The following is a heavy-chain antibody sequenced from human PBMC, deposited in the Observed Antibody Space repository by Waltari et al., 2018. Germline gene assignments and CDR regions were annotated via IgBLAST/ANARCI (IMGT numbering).Heavy chain of an antibody. V-gene: IGHV3-15*01. CDR2: IKRRVHGAPT. D-gene: IGHD1-26*01. J-gene: IGHJ1*01. CDR3: VAGVGSSDLDQ. CDR1: GFIFSDPC. Sequence: EVQLVESGGGLVNPGESLRLPVAASGFIFSDPCMSWVRQAPGKGLEWVARIKRRVHGAPTDYGTSVKGRFTISRDDSKNTLYLQMDSLKTEDTGVYYCVAGVGSSDLDQWGQGTLVTVSS.